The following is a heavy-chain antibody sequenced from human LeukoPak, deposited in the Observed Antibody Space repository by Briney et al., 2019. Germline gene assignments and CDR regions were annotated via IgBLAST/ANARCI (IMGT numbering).Heavy chain of an antibody. J-gene: IGHJ4*02. CDR2: IYYSGDT. D-gene: IGHD2-8*01. Sequence: SETLSLTCTVSRGSISGYSWSWIRQSPGGGLEWIGYIYYSGDTAYNPSLRSRVTMSVDTSKNQFSLQLRSMTTADTAVYYCARESETCTNGVCYGYWGQGTLVTVSS. CDR3: ARESETCTNGVCYGY. V-gene: IGHV4-59*01. CDR1: RGSISGYS.